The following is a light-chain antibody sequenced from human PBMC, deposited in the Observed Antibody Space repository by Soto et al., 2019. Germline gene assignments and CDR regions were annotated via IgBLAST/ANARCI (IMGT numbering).Light chain of an antibody. J-gene: IGKJ2*01. Sequence: DIQMTQFPSSLSAFVGGRVTITCRASQGITNYVAWFQQKPGKAPRSLIFAASTLQCGVPSKFSGSGSGTDFTVTIRNLQHEECASYYCQQYKCYPYTFGKGTKLEIK. V-gene: IGKV1-16*02. CDR1: QGITNY. CDR2: AAS. CDR3: QQYKCYPYT.